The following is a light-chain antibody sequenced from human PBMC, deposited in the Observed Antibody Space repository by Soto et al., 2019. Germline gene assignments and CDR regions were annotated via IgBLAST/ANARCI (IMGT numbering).Light chain of an antibody. J-gene: IGLJ2*01. CDR3: ISYAGSNNLNV. V-gene: IGLV2-8*01. Sequence: QSALTQPPSASGSPGQSVTISCTGTSSDVGGYKYVSWYQQHPGKAPKLMIYEVSQRPSGVPDRFSGSKSGNTASLTVSGLQAEDEADYYCISYAGSNNLNVFGGGTKLTVL. CDR1: SSDVGGYKY. CDR2: EVS.